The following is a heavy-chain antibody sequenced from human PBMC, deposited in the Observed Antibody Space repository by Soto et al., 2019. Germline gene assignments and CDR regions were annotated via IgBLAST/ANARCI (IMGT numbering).Heavy chain of an antibody. D-gene: IGHD6-13*01. Sequence: PGGSLRLSCAASGFTFSSYAMHWVRQAPGKGLEWVAVISYDGSNKYYADSVKGRFTISRDNSKNTLYLQMNSLRAEDTAVYYCARGAGYSSSWYSSNPREYYYGMDVWGQGTTVTVSS. CDR2: ISYDGSNK. J-gene: IGHJ6*02. CDR1: GFTFSSYA. CDR3: ARGAGYSSSWYSSNPREYYYGMDV. V-gene: IGHV3-30-3*01.